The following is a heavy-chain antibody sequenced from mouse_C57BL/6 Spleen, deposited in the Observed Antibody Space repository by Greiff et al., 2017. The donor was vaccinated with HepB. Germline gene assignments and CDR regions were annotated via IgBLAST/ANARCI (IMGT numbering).Heavy chain of an antibody. Sequence: QVQLQQPGAELVKPGASVKMSCKASGYTFTSYWITWVKQRPGQGLEWIGDIYPGSGSTNYNETFKSKATLTVDTSSSTAYMQLSILTSEDSAVYYCATAYGSFLYYFDYWGQGTTLTVSS. J-gene: IGHJ2*01. CDR3: ATAYGSFLYYFDY. D-gene: IGHD1-1*01. CDR1: GYTFTSYW. V-gene: IGHV1-55*01. CDR2: IYPGSGST.